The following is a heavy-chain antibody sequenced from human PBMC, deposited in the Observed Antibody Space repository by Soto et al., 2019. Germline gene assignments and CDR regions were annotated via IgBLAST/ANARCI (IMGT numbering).Heavy chain of an antibody. J-gene: IGHJ4*02. CDR1: GFTFSSYA. CDR2: ISGSGGST. Sequence: GGSLRLSCAASGFTFSSYAMSWVRQAPGKGLEWVSAISGSGGSTYYADSVKGRFTISRDNSKNTLYLQMNSLRAEDTAVYYCAKDLGAHCSSTSCLIDYWGQGTLVTVSS. D-gene: IGHD2-2*01. CDR3: AKDLGAHCSSTSCLIDY. V-gene: IGHV3-23*01.